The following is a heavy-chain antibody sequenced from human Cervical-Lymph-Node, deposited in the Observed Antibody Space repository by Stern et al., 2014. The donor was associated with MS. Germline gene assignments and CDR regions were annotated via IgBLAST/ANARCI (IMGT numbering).Heavy chain of an antibody. CDR2: ISYDGGNK. D-gene: IGHD4-17*01. Sequence: QVQLVQSGGGVVQPGRSLRLSCAASGFTFNYFVMHWVRQAPGEGLEWLASISYDGGNKYYVESLEGRVTISRDNSKNTVNLQINSLRVEDTAVYYCARGGRLLASVTDYWGQGTLVTVSS. V-gene: IGHV3-30*03. CDR3: ARGGRLLASVTDY. CDR1: GFTFNYFV. J-gene: IGHJ4*02.